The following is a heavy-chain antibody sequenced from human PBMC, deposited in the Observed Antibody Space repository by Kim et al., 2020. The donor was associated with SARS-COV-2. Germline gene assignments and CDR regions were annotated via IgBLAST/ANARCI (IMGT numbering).Heavy chain of an antibody. CDR3: ARDDFWSGPTALGVFDV. J-gene: IGHJ3*01. D-gene: IGHD3-3*01. V-gene: IGHV4-34*01. CDR2: ISESGNI. Sequence: SETLSLTCGVYGGSLSGYRWSWSRQSQEKGLEWVGEISESGNINNNPTLKIRVTMSVYTSKNQFSLRLKSVSAAATAGYYCARDDFWSGPTALGVFDV. CDR1: GGSLSGYR.